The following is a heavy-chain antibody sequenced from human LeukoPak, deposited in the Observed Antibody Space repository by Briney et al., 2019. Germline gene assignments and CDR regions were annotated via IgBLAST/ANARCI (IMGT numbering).Heavy chain of an antibody. CDR3: ARVSYGYNCHYGMDV. CDR2: VSAYNGNT. Sequence: ASVKVSCKASGYTFASYGISWLRQAPGQGLEWVGWVSAYNGNTKYAQKVQGRVSMTTDTSTSTAYMELRSLRSDDTALYYCARVSYGYNCHYGMDVWGQGTTVTVSS. D-gene: IGHD5-18*01. J-gene: IGHJ6*02. CDR1: GYTFASYG. V-gene: IGHV1-18*01.